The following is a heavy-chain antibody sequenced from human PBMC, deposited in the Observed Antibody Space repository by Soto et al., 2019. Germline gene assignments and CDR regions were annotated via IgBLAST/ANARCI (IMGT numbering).Heavy chain of an antibody. CDR3: VKDRPRLTQNPDGLL. V-gene: IGHV1-18*01. CDR1: GYTFTHHG. Sequence: QVQLVQSGAEVTKPGASVKVSCQTSGYTFTHHGISWVRQAPGRGLEWVGWISAFTDYTDYAQKFQGRFTLTTDKPTSTAYMEVRSLTADDTAVYYCVKDRPRLTQNPDGLLWGQGTLVNVSS. J-gene: IGHJ4*02. D-gene: IGHD2-8*01. CDR2: ISAFTDYT.